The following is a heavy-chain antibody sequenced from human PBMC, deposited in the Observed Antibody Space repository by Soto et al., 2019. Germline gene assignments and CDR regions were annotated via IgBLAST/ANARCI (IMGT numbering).Heavy chain of an antibody. CDR1: GGSISSSSYY. CDR3: ARSTWGDFDY. Sequence: SETLSLTCTVSGGSISSSSYYWGWIRQPPGKGLEWIGRIYYSGSTYYNPSLKSRVTISVDTSKNQFSLKLSSVTAADTAVYYCARSTWGDFDYWGQGTLVTVSS. D-gene: IGHD3-16*01. J-gene: IGHJ4*02. V-gene: IGHV4-39*01. CDR2: IYYSGST.